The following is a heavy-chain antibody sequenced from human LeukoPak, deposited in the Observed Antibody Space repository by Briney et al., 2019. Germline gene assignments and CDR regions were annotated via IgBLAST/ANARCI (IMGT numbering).Heavy chain of an antibody. Sequence: PGGSLRLSCAASGFTFSSYWMSWVRQAPGKGLEWAANIKQDGSEKYYVDSVKGRFTTSRDNAKNSLYLQMNSLRAEDTAVYYCARDRKVRGFDYWGQGTLVTVSS. CDR3: ARDRKVRGFDY. CDR1: GFTFSSYW. V-gene: IGHV3-7*01. J-gene: IGHJ4*02. D-gene: IGHD3-10*01. CDR2: IKQDGSEK.